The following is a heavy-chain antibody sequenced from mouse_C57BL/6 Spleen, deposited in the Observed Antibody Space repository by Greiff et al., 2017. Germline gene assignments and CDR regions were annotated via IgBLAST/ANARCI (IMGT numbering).Heavy chain of an antibody. V-gene: IGHV1-15*01. J-gene: IGHJ4*01. CDR1: GYTFTDYE. CDR3: ARQLRLRGAMDY. D-gene: IGHD3-2*02. CDR2: IDPETGGT. Sequence: VKLVESGAELVRPGASVTLSCKASGYTFTDYEMHWVKQTPVHGLEWIGAIDPETGGTAYNQKFKGKAILTADKSSSTAYMELRSLTSEDSAVYYCARQLRLRGAMDYWGQGTSVTVSS.